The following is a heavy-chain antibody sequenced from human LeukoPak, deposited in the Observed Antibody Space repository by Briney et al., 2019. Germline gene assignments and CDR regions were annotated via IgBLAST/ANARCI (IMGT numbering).Heavy chain of an antibody. V-gene: IGHV4-4*02. CDR3: AREDPDRKIDY. CDR1: GGSISSSNW. J-gene: IGHJ4*02. CDR2: IYHSGFT. D-gene: IGHD1-14*01. Sequence: PSETLSLTCAVSGGSISSSNWWSWVRQSPGKGLEWIGEIYHSGFTNYNPSLKSRVTISVDKPKNHFSLKLSSVTAADTAVYYCAREDPDRKIDYWGQGTLVTVSP.